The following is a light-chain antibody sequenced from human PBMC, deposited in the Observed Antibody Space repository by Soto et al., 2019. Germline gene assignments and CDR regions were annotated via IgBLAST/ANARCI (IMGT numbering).Light chain of an antibody. Sequence: DIVMTQSPLSLPVTPGEPASISCRSSQCLLHSNVYYYLDWYLQKPGQSPQLLIYLGSNRASGVPDRFSGSGSGTDFTLKISRVEDEDVGVYYCMQALQTRTFGQGTKVEIK. V-gene: IGKV2-28*01. CDR1: QCLLHSNVYYY. CDR3: MQALQTRT. CDR2: LGS. J-gene: IGKJ1*01.